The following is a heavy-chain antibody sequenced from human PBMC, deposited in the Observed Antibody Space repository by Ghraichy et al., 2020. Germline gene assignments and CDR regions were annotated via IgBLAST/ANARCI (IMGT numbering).Heavy chain of an antibody. V-gene: IGHV3-23*01. CDR3: SNLGIAAAGTA. Sequence: GGSLRLSCAVSGLTFGSYAMSWVGWAPGRGLECVSIISESGDRTFYAASVKGRFTISRDNSRNILFLQMNNLRVGDTATYYCSNLGIAAAGTAWGQGTQVTVSS. D-gene: IGHD6-13*01. CDR2: ISESGDRT. CDR1: GLTFGSYA. J-gene: IGHJ5*02.